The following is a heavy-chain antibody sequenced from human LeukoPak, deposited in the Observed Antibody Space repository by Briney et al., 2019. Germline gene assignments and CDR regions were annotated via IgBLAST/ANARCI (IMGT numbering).Heavy chain of an antibody. CDR2: ISSSSSYI. CDR3: ARAQEPYDSSGYPVNH. J-gene: IGHJ4*02. Sequence: GGSLRLSCAASGFTFSSYSMNWVRQAPGKGLEWASSISSSSSYIYYADSVKGRFTISRDNAKNSLYLQMNSLRAEDTAVYYCARAQEPYDSSGYPVNHWGQGTLVTVSS. CDR1: GFTFSSYS. V-gene: IGHV3-21*01. D-gene: IGHD3-22*01.